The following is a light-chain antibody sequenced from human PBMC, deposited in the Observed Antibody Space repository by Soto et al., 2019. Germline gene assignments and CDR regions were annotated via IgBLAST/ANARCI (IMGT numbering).Light chain of an antibody. Sequence: DIVLTQSPGTLSLSPGERATPSFRASQSVSSTYLAWYQQKPGQAPRLLIFAASNRATGIPDRFSGSGSGTDFTLTISSLEPEDFALYYCQHYGSSPPWTFGQGTKVDIK. V-gene: IGKV3-20*01. CDR3: QHYGSSPPWT. CDR1: QSVSSTY. J-gene: IGKJ1*01. CDR2: AAS.